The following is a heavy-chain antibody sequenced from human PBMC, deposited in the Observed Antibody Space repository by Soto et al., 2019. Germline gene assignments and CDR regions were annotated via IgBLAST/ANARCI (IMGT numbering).Heavy chain of an antibody. CDR3: ARESLLLYYDSSGYYYVGWFDP. V-gene: IGHV1-3*01. CDR1: GYTFTSYA. J-gene: IGHJ5*02. D-gene: IGHD3-22*01. CDR2: INAGNGNT. Sequence: ASVKVSCKASGYTFTSYAMHWVRQAPGQRLEWMGWINAGNGNTKYSQKFQGRVTITRDTSASTAYMELSSLRSEDTAVYYCARESLLLYYDSSGYYYVGWFDPWGQGTLVTVSS.